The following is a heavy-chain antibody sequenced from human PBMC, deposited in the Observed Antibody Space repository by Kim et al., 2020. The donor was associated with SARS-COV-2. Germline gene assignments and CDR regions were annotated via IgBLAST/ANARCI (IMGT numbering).Heavy chain of an antibody. CDR1: GYSISSGYY. D-gene: IGHD6-19*01. CDR2: IYHSGST. J-gene: IGHJ4*02. V-gene: IGHV4-38-2*02. Sequence: SETLSLTCTVSGYSISSGYYWGWIRQPPGKGLEWIGSIYHSGSTYYNPSLKSRVTISVDTSKNQFSLKLSSVTAADTAVYYCARDGYSSGWYVVPLVDYWGQGTLVTVSS. CDR3: ARDGYSSGWYVVPLVDY.